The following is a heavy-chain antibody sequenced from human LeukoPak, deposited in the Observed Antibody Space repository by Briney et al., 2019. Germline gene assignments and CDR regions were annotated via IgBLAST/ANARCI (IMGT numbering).Heavy chain of an antibody. J-gene: IGHJ6*03. D-gene: IGHD3-10*01. CDR3: ARDRGAGRGMGSYYMDV. CDR2: IIPIFGTA. V-gene: IGHV1-69*13. CDR1: GGTLSSYA. Sequence: ASVKVSCKASGGTLSSYAISWVRQAPGQGLEWMGGIIPIFGTANYAQKFQGRVTITADESTSTAYMELSSLRSEDTAVYYCARDRGAGRGMGSYYMDVWGKGTTVTVSS.